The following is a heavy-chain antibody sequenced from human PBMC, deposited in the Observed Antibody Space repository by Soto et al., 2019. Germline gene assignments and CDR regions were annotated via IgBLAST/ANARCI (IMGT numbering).Heavy chain of an antibody. CDR2: ISSSSSYI. D-gene: IGHD3-3*01. Sequence: PGGSLRLSCAASGFSFSSYSMNWVRQAPGKGLEWVSSISSSSSYIYYADSVKGRFTISRDNAKNSLYLQMNSLRAEDTAVYYCARVGVPSPYYDFWSASSSDFDYWGQGTPVIGSS. CDR3: ARVGVPSPYYDFWSASSSDFDY. CDR1: GFSFSSYS. V-gene: IGHV3-21*01. J-gene: IGHJ4*02.